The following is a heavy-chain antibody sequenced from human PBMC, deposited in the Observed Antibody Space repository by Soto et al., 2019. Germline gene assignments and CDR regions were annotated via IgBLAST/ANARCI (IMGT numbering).Heavy chain of an antibody. CDR2: FDPEDGET. J-gene: IGHJ3*02. CDR3: ATLSVYDFWSGYSPGAFDI. D-gene: IGHD3-3*01. CDR1: GYTLTELS. Sequence: ASVKVSCKVSGYTLTELSMHWARQAPGKGLEWMGGFDPEDGETIYAQKFQGRATMTEDTSTDTAYMELSSLRSEDTAVYYCATLSVYDFWSGYSPGAFDIWGQGTMVTVSS. V-gene: IGHV1-24*01.